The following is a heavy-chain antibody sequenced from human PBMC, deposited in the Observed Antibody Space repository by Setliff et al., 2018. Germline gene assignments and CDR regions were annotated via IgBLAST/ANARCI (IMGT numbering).Heavy chain of an antibody. V-gene: IGHV4-4*02. CDR2: IYHSGST. D-gene: IGHD2-2*02. Sequence: PSETLSLTCAVSGGSISSSNWWSWVRQPPGKGLEWIGEIYHSGSTNYNPSLKSRVTISVDTSKNQFSLKLSSVTAADTAVYYCARDRQYCSSPTCYSSYFYYYGMDVWGQGTTVTVSS. CDR3: ARDRQYCSSPTCYSSYFYYYGMDV. J-gene: IGHJ6*02. CDR1: GGSISSSNW.